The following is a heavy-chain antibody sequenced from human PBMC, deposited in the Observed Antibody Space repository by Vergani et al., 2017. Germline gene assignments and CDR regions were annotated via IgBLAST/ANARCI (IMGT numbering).Heavy chain of an antibody. D-gene: IGHD3-3*01. V-gene: IGHV4-34*01. CDR1: GGSFSGYY. CDR3: ARGAKSAYNWFDP. CDR2: IYYSGST. J-gene: IGHJ5*02. Sequence: QVQLQQWGAGLLKPSETLSLTCAVYGGSFSGYYWSWIRQPPGKGLEWIGYIYYSGSTYYNPSLKSRVTISVDTSKNQFSLKLSSVTAADTAVYYCARGAKSAYNWFDPWGQGTLVTVSS.